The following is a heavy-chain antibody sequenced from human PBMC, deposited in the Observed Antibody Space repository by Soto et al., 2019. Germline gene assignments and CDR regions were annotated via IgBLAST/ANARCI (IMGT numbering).Heavy chain of an antibody. CDR1: GFTFSDYY. Sequence: QVQLVESGGGLVKPGGSLRHSCAASGFTFSDYYMSWIRQAPGKGLEWVSYISSSSSYTNYADSVKGRFTISRDNAKNSLYLQMNSLRAEDTAVYYCARVVVGATIRWFDPWGQGTLVTVSS. V-gene: IGHV3-11*06. J-gene: IGHJ5*02. CDR3: ARVVVGATIRWFDP. CDR2: ISSSSSYT. D-gene: IGHD1-26*01.